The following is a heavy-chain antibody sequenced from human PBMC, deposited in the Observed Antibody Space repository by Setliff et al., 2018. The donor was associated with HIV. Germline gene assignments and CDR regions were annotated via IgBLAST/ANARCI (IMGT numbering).Heavy chain of an antibody. CDR3: ARGGSPWVRGVKEGYFDY. J-gene: IGHJ4*02. CDR1: GYTFTSYY. D-gene: IGHD3-10*01. V-gene: IGHV1-46*01. Sequence: ASLKVSCKASGYTFTSYYMHWVRQAPGRGLEWMGIINPSGGGTSNAQKFQGRITLHRDTSTNTVYMELRSLRSEATAVYYCARGGSPWVRGVKEGYFDYWGQGTLVTVSS. CDR2: INPSGGGT.